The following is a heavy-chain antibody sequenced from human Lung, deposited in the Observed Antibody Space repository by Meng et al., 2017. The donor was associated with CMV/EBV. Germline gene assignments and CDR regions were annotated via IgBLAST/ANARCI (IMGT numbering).Heavy chain of an antibody. Sequence: ESLNISCAASGFTFSNYAMSWVRQAPGKGLELVAVIYAGGRSAYYAESVTGRFTIFRDGSKNTVYLAMNSLRAEDTALYYCAKDSTYNSWGQGTLVTVSS. CDR3: AKDSTYNS. CDR2: IYAGGRSA. CDR1: GFTFSNYA. J-gene: IGHJ4*02. V-gene: IGHV3-23*03. D-gene: IGHD2-2*02.